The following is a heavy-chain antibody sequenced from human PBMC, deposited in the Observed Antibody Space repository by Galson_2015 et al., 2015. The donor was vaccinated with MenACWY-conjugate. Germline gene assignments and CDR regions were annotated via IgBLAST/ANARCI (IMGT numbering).Heavy chain of an antibody. CDR2: ILSNDEK. Sequence: PALVKPTQPLTLTCTVSGFSFTSGRVGVSWIRQPPGKALEWLAHILSNDEKSYTTDLQSRLTISKDTSKSQVVLTLTKMDPVDTATYYCARLLGYSPGGIFLYYYYSMDVWGKGTTVTVSS. CDR3: ARLLGYSPGGIFLYYYYSMDV. V-gene: IGHV2-26*01. D-gene: IGHD2-8*02. J-gene: IGHJ6*03. CDR1: GFSFTSGRVG.